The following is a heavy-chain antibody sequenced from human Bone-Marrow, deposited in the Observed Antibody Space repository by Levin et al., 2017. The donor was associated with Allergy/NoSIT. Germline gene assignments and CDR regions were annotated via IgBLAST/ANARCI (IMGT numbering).Heavy chain of an antibody. CDR2: IYYSGST. CDR3: ARRTTFGRYFDWSSNYFDY. D-gene: IGHD3-9*01. V-gene: IGHV4-59*08. J-gene: IGHJ4*02. Sequence: SQTLSLTCTVSGGSISSYYWSWIRQPPGKGLEWIGYIYYSGSTNYNPSLKSRVTISVDTSKNQFSLKLSSVTAADTAVYYCARRTTFGRYFDWSSNYFDYWGQGTLVTVSS. CDR1: GGSISSYY.